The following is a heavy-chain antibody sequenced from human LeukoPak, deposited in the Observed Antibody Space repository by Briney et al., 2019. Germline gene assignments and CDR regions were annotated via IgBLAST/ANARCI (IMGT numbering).Heavy chain of an antibody. V-gene: IGHV3-33*01. CDR2: IWYDGTNK. Sequence: PGRSLRLSCAASGFSFTSYGMHWVRQAPGKGLEWVAVIWYDGTNKYYADSVRGRFTISRDTSNNMLYLQMNSLRAEDTAVYYCARVSESGNSDYWGQGTLVTVPS. J-gene: IGHJ4*02. D-gene: IGHD4-23*01. CDR3: ARVSESGNSDY. CDR1: GFSFTSYG.